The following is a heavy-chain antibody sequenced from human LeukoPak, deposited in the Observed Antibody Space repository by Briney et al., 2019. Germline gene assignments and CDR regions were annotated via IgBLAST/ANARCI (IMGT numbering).Heavy chain of an antibody. D-gene: IGHD3-10*01. Sequence: GGSLRLSCAASGLTFSSYAMTWVRQAPGKGLEGVSVISGGGGNTYYADSVKGRFTISRDNSKNTLSLQMNSLRAEDTAVYYCAKYFGSGSYHHMDVWGKGTTVTVSS. CDR2: ISGGGGNT. CDR3: AKYFGSGSYHHMDV. CDR1: GLTFSSYA. J-gene: IGHJ6*03. V-gene: IGHV3-23*01.